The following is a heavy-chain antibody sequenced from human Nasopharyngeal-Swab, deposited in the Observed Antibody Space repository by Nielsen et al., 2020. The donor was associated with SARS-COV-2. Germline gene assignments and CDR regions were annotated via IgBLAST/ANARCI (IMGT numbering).Heavy chain of an antibody. CDR3: ARDNRPADIVVVPAAKPWHWFDP. CDR2: IYTSGST. V-gene: IGHV4-61*02. D-gene: IGHD2-2*01. CDR1: GGSISSGSYY. J-gene: IGHJ5*02. Sequence: SETLSLTCTVSGGSISSGSYYWSWIRQPAGKGLEWIGRIYTSGSTNYNPSHKSRVTISVDTSKNQFSLKLSSVTAADTAVYYCARDNRPADIVVVPAAKPWHWFDPWSQGTLVTVSS.